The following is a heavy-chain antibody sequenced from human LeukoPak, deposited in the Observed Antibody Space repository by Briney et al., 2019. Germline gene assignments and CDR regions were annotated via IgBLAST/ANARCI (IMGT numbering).Heavy chain of an antibody. CDR3: VRTRLSDHIVPAAERAVDACD. Sequence: SETLSLTCTVSGGSISSSRYYWGWIRQPPGKGLEWIGSIHYSGSTYYNPSLKSRVTVSVDTSENQFSLKLSSVAAADTAVYFCVRTRLSDHIVPAAERAVDACD. J-gene: IGHJ3*02. CDR1: GGSISSSRYY. V-gene: IGHV4-39*07. CDR2: IHYSGST. D-gene: IGHD2-2*01.